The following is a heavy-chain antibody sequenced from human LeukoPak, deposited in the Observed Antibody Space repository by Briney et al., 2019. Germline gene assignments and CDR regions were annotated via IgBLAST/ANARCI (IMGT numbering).Heavy chain of an antibody. J-gene: IGHJ4*02. CDR3: ARDDTTMALDY. D-gene: IGHD5-18*01. CDR1: GFTFSGYG. V-gene: IGHV3-30*03. CDR2: ISYDGSSK. Sequence: GRSLRLSCAASGFTFSGYGMHWVRQAPGKGLEWVAIISYDGSSKYYADSVKGRFTISRDNSKDTLYLQMNSLRVEDTALYYCARDDTTMALDYWGQGTLVTVTP.